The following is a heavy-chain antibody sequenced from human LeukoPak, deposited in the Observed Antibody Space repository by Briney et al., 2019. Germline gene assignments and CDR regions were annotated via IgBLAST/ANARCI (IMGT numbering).Heavy chain of an antibody. D-gene: IGHD3-10*01. CDR3: AREGNYYGSGSYNWFDP. Sequence: PSETLSLTCTVSGGSISSSSYYWSWIRQPPGKGLEWIGYIYYSGSTNYNPSLKSRVTISVDTSKNQFSLKLSSVTAADTAVYYCAREGNYYGSGSYNWFDPWGQGTLVTVSS. CDR1: GGSISSSSYY. V-gene: IGHV4-61*01. J-gene: IGHJ5*02. CDR2: IYYSGST.